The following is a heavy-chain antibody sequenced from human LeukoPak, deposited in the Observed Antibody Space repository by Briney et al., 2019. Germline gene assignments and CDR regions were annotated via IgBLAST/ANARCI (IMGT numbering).Heavy chain of an antibody. CDR1: GNSGDTFNTRG. D-gene: IGHD6-19*01. J-gene: IGHJ5*02. CDR2: ISAYNGNT. CDR3: ARDQVAVAGTVLRWFDP. V-gene: IGHV1-18*01. Sequence: AASVKVSCKASGNSGDTFNTRGVSWVRQAPGQGLEWMGWISAYNGNTNYAQKLQGRVTMTTDTSTSTAYMELRSLRSDDTAVYYCARDQVAVAGTVLRWFDPWGQGTLVTVSS.